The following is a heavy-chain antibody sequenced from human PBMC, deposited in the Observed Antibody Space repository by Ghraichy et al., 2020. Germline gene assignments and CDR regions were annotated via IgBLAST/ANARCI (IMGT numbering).Heavy chain of an antibody. CDR1: GFTFDDYA. CDR2: ISWNSGSI. CDR3: AKDIAAAGSDAFDI. D-gene: IGHD6-13*01. J-gene: IGHJ3*02. V-gene: IGHV3-9*01. Sequence: GGSLRLSCAASGFTFDDYAMHWVRQAPGKGLEWVSGISWNSGSIGYADSVKGRFTISRDNAKNSLYLQMNSPRAEDTALYYCAKDIAAAGSDAFDIWGQGTMVTVSS.